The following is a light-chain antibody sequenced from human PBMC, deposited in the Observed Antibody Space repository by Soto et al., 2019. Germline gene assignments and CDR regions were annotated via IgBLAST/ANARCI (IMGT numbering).Light chain of an antibody. J-gene: IGKJ2*01. CDR3: HQYHTTPHT. Sequence: DVVMTQSPETLAVSLGERAAINCKSSQNLLFSSNNKNSLAWYQQKPGQPPKLLIYWASTRESGAPDRFSGSGSGTDFTLTISSLQAEDVAVYYCHQYHTTPHTFGQGTKLEIK. CDR2: WAS. V-gene: IGKV4-1*01. CDR1: QNLLFSSNNKNS.